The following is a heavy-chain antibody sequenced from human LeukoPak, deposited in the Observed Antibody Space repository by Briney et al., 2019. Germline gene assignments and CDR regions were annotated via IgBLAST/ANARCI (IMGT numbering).Heavy chain of an antibody. CDR1: GFTFSNAW. D-gene: IGHD3-22*01. J-gene: IGHJ5*02. Sequence: GGSLRLSCATSGFTFSNAWMNWVRQAPGKGLEWVGRIRSNSDGGTIDYAAPVKGRFTLSRGDSKTTLYLQMNSLQTEDTAAYYCATDFYDSTWDQGTLVTVSS. CDR2: IRSNSDGGTI. CDR3: ATDFYDST. V-gene: IGHV3-15*07.